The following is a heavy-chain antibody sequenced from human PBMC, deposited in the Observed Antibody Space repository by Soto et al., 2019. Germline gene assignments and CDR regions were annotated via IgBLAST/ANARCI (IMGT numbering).Heavy chain of an antibody. CDR3: ARERLLTAPGLGPFDY. CDR1: GYTFTSYG. V-gene: IGHV1-69*06. CDR2: IIXXFXXA. Sequence: ASVKVSCKASGYTFTSYGISCVRQAPGQGLEWMGGIIXXFXXAXXXXXFXXXVTITADKSTSTAYMELSSLRSEDTAVYYCARERLLTAPGLGPFDYWGQGTLVTVSS. D-gene: IGHD3-16*01. J-gene: IGHJ4*02.